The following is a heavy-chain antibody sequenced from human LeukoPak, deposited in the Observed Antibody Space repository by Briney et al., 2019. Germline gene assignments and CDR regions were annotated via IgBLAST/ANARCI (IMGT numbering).Heavy chain of an antibody. Sequence: GGSLRLSCAASGFTFSSYWMSWVRQAPGKGLEWVANIKQDGSEKYYVDSVKGRFTISRDNAKNSLYLQMNSLRAEDTAIYFCARHRNFGANFAIDYWGQGTLVTVSS. V-gene: IGHV3-7*03. D-gene: IGHD4/OR15-4a*01. J-gene: IGHJ4*02. CDR3: ARHRNFGANFAIDY. CDR2: IKQDGSEK. CDR1: GFTFSSYW.